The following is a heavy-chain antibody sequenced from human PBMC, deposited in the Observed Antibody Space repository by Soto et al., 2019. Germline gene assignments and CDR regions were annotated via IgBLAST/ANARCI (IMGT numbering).Heavy chain of an antibody. V-gene: IGHV1-69*01. Sequence: QVQLVQSGAEVKKPGSSVKVSCKASGGTFSSYAISWVRQAXXXXXXXXGGIIPISGTANYAQKFQGRVTITADESTSTAYMELSSLRSEDTAVYYCARSQGSSTSLEIYYYYYYGMDVWGQGTTVTVSS. J-gene: IGHJ6*02. CDR2: IIPISGTA. D-gene: IGHD2-2*01. CDR3: ARSQGSSTSLEIYYYYYYGMDV. CDR1: GGTFSSYA.